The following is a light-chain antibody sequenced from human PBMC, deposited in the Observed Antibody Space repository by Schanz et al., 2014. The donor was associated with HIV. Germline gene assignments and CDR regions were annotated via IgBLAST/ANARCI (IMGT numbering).Light chain of an antibody. J-gene: IGLJ2*01. V-gene: IGLV2-23*03. CDR1: SNDVGGYNY. Sequence: QSALTQPASVSGSPGQSITISCTGTSNDVGGYNYVSWYQQHPGKAPKLIIYEGTKRPSGVSDRFSGSKSGNTASLTISGLQAEDEADYYCSSYAGTTTFVVFGGGTKLTVL. CDR3: SSYAGTTTFVV. CDR2: EGT.